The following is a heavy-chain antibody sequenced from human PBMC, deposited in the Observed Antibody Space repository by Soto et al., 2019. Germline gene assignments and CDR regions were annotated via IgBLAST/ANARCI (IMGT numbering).Heavy chain of an antibody. CDR1: GYSFTSYW. CDR3: ARLVRDTAMVRYFDY. Sequence: GESLKISCQGSGYSFTSYWIGWVRQMPGKGLEWMGIIYPGDSDTRYSPSFQGQVTISADKSISTAYLQWSSLKASDTAMYYCARLVRDTAMVRYFDYWGQGTLVTVSS. V-gene: IGHV5-51*01. D-gene: IGHD5-18*01. J-gene: IGHJ4*02. CDR2: IYPGDSDT.